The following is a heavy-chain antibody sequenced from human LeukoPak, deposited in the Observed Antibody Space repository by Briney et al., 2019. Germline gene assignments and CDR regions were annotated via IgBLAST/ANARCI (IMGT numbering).Heavy chain of an antibody. CDR2: ISYDGTNK. CDR1: GFTFRNYG. CDR3: AKGTYRASVGYFDY. D-gene: IGHD5-12*01. Sequence: GGPLRLSCAASGFTFRNYGMHWVRQAPGKGLECVALISYDGTNKYDADSVKGRFTISRDNSQSTLFLQMNSLRAEDTAVYYCAKGTYRASVGYFDYWGQGTLVTVSS. J-gene: IGHJ4*02. V-gene: IGHV3-30*18.